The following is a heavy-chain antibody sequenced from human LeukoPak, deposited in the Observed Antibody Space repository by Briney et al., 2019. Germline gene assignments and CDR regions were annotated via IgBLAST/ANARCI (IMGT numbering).Heavy chain of an antibody. Sequence: SETLSLTCAVYGGSFSGYYWSWIRQPPGKGLEWIGEINHSGSTNYNPSLKSRVTISVDTSKNQFSLKLGSVTAADTAVYYCAREGWYGYHLVIDYWGQGTLVTVSS. V-gene: IGHV4-34*01. D-gene: IGHD6-19*01. CDR3: AREGWYGYHLVIDY. CDR2: INHSGST. J-gene: IGHJ4*02. CDR1: GGSFSGYY.